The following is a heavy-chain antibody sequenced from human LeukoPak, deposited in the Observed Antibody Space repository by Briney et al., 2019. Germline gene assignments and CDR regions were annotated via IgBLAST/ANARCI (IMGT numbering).Heavy chain of an antibody. CDR3: AGEQWRPPYYYFGLDV. CDR1: GGSFGGYY. Sequence: SETLSLTCAVYGGSFGGYYWTWIRQSPGKGPEWIGEINHSGSTNYNPSLKRRVIMSVDTAKNQFSLRLSSVTAADTAVYYCAGEQWRPPYYYFGLDVWGQGTTVTVSS. J-gene: IGHJ6*02. D-gene: IGHD1/OR15-1a*01. V-gene: IGHV4-34*01. CDR2: INHSGST.